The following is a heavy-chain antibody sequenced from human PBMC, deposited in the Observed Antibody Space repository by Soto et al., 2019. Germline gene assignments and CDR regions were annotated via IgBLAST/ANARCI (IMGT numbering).Heavy chain of an antibody. V-gene: IGHV3-21*04. J-gene: IGHJ3*02. D-gene: IGHD3-10*01. CDR1: GFTFSTYS. Sequence: GGSLRLSCAASGFTFSTYSMNWVRQAPGEGLEWVSSIRSTTGYMYNADSVKGRFTISRDNSKNTLYLQMNSLRAEDTAVYYCARVRHLNMVRGVLDAFDIWGQGTMVTVSS. CDR3: ARVRHLNMVRGVLDAFDI. CDR2: IRSTTGYM.